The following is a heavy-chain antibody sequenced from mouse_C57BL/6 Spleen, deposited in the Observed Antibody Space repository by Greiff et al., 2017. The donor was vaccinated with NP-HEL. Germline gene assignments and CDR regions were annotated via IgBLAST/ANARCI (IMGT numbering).Heavy chain of an antibody. CDR3: ARKKIPLWYLDV. Sequence: VQLQQSGPELVKPGASVKISCKASGYTFTDYYMNWVKQSHGKSLEWIGDINPNNGGTSYNQKFKGKATLTVDKSSSTAYMELRSLTSEDSAVYYCARKKIPLWYLDVWGTGTTVTVSS. V-gene: IGHV1-26*01. CDR1: GYTFTDYY. CDR2: INPNNGGT. J-gene: IGHJ1*03.